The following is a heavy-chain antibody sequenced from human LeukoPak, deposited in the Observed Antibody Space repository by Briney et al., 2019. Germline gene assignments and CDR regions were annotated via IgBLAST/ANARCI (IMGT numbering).Heavy chain of an antibody. Sequence: PSETLSLTCTVSGGSLSSSSYYWGWIRQPPGKGLEWIGSIYYSGSTYYNPSLKSRVTISVDTSKNQFSLKLSSVTAADTAVYYCARDGSGSYPEYYYFDYWGQGTLVTVSS. CDR2: IYYSGST. CDR3: ARDGSGSYPEYYYFDY. D-gene: IGHD1-26*01. V-gene: IGHV4-39*07. J-gene: IGHJ4*02. CDR1: GGSLSSSSYY.